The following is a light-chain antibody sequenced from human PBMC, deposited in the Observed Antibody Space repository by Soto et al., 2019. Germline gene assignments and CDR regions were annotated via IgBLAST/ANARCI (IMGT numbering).Light chain of an antibody. CDR3: QQRGNWPPT. CDR2: DTS. CDR1: QTVSTY. J-gene: IGKJ2*01. Sequence: DTVLTQSPATLSLSPGERATLSCRASQTVSTYLAWYQQKPGQSPRLPISDTSNRASGIPARFSGSGSGTDFTLTISSLEPEDFAVYFCQQRGNWPPTFGQGTKLEI. V-gene: IGKV3-11*01.